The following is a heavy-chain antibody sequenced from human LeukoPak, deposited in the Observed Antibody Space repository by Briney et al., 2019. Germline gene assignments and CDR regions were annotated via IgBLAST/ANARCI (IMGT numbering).Heavy chain of an antibody. CDR2: ISGRGGGT. V-gene: IGHV3-23*01. Sequence: PGGSLRLSCAASGFTFSSYAMSWVRQAPGKGLEWVSAISGRGGGTYYADSVKGRFTISRDNSKNTLYLQMNSLRAEDTAVYYCAKGSAFRFGEIDYWGQGTLVTVSS. D-gene: IGHD3-10*01. CDR1: GFTFSSYA. J-gene: IGHJ4*02. CDR3: AKGSAFRFGEIDY.